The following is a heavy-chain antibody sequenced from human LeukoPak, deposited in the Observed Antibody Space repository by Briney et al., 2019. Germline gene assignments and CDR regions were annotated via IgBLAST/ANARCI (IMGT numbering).Heavy chain of an antibody. CDR2: ISSRRSNI. J-gene: IGHJ4*02. Sequence: PGTSLRLSCAASGFTFSSYSMNWVRQAPGKGLEWVSYISSRRSNIYYADSVKGRFTISRDNAKNSLYLQMNSLRDEDTAVYYCARDPPTVTTPYFDYWGQGTLVTVSS. CDR3: ARDPPTVTTPYFDY. V-gene: IGHV3-48*02. CDR1: GFTFSSYS. D-gene: IGHD4-17*01.